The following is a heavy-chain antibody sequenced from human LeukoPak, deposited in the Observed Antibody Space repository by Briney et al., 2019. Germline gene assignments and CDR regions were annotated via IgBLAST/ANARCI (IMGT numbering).Heavy chain of an antibody. J-gene: IGHJ4*02. V-gene: IGHV3-21*01. Sequence: GGSLRLSCAASGFTFSSYSMNWVRQAPGKGLEWVSSISSSSSYIYYADSVKGRFTISRDNAKNSLYLQMNSLRAEDTAVYYCARVGRDGYRAPSYFDYWGQGTLVTVSS. CDR1: GFTFSSYS. CDR3: ARVGRDGYRAPSYFDY. CDR2: ISSSSSYI. D-gene: IGHD5-24*01.